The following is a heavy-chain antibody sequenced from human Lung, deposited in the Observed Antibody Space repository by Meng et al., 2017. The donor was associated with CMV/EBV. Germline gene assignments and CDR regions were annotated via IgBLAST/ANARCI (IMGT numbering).Heavy chain of an antibody. CDR2: MNPNRGNT. Sequence: ASXXVSXKASGYTFSYYDIIWVRQASGQGLEWVGWMNPNRGNTAYAQKFQGRVTMTRDTSTSIAYMELSSLRSGDTAVYYCARGQVQCSTINCHDYRFSGMDVWXKGTXVTVSS. J-gene: IGHJ6*04. CDR3: ARGQVQCSTINCHDYRFSGMDV. D-gene: IGHD2/OR15-2a*01. CDR1: GYTFSYYD. V-gene: IGHV1-8*01.